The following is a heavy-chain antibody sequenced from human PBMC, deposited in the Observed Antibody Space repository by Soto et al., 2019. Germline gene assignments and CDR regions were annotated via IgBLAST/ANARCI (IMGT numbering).Heavy chain of an antibody. CDR2: IYYRGST. J-gene: IGHJ4*02. V-gene: IGHV4-31*03. CDR1: RDSIRSDGYY. D-gene: IGHD3-16*01. CDR3: ASREDWGCDY. Sequence: QLQLQGSGPGLVNSSQTLSLTCTVSRDSIRSDGYYWRWICQHPGKCVEWIGYIYYRGSTDYNPSLKSRVTISVDTSKNQFSLKLSIVTAADTDVYYCASREDWGCDYRGQGTLVTVSS.